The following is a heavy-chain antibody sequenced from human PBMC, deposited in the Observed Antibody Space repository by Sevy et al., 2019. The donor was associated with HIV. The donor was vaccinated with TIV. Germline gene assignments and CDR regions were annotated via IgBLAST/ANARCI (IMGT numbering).Heavy chain of an antibody. V-gene: IGHV3-7*01. CDR1: GFTFSDYW. CDR3: LRGGGGY. J-gene: IGHJ4*02. D-gene: IGHD5-12*01. Sequence: GGSLRLSCEASGFTFSDYWMTWVRQAPGKGLEWVASINRDGSEKYYVDSVKGRFIIFRHNIKNSLFLQMNTLRVEDTAFYYCLRGGGGYWGQETLVTVSS. CDR2: INRDGSEK.